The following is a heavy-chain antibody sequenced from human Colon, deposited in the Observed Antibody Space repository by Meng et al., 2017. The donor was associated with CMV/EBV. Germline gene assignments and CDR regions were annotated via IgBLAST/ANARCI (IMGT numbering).Heavy chain of an antibody. CDR1: GFTFTNHW. Sequence: GESLKISCAASGFTFTNHWMHWVRQPPGKGLVWVSRINGDGLNTTYADSVKGRFTISRDNAKNTVHLQMNSLRGEDTAVYYCARSSGSYSFNAFDIWGQGTTVTVSS. V-gene: IGHV3-74*01. J-gene: IGHJ3*02. CDR2: INGDGLNT. D-gene: IGHD1-26*01. CDR3: ARSSGSYSFNAFDI.